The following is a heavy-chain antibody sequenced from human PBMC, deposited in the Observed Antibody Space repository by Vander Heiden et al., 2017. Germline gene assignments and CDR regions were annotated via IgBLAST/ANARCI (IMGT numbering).Heavy chain of an antibody. CDR2: IWYDGSNK. J-gene: IGHJ4*02. Sequence: QVQLVESGGGVVQPGRSLRLSCAASGFTFSSYGMHWVRQAPGKGLEWVAVIWYDGSNKYYADSVKGRFTISRDNSKNTLYLQMNSLRAEDTAGYYCASGSYYFDYWGQGPLGTVAS. CDR3: ASGSYYFDY. D-gene: IGHD3-10*01. V-gene: IGHV3-33*01. CDR1: GFTFSSYG.